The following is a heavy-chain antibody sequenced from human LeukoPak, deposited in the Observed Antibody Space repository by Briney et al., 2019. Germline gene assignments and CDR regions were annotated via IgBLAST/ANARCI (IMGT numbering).Heavy chain of an antibody. J-gene: IGHJ5*02. CDR3: ARDWVMYSSSWYTNWFDP. CDR2: ISAYNGNT. V-gene: IGHV1-18*01. D-gene: IGHD6-13*01. Sequence: GASVNVSCKASGYTFTSYGISWVRQAPGQGLEWMGWISAYNGNTNYAQKLQGRVTMTTDTSTSTAYMELRSLRPDDTAVYYCARDWVMYSSSWYTNWFDPWGQGTLVTVSS. CDR1: GYTFTSYG.